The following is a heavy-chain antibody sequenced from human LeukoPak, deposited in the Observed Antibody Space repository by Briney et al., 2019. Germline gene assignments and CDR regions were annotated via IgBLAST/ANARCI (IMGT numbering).Heavy chain of an antibody. CDR2: VKQDGSEK. V-gene: IGHV3-7*04. D-gene: IGHD3-22*01. CDR1: GFTFSYYW. Sequence: GSLRLSCAASGFTFSYYWMGWVRQAPGKGLEWVANVKQDGSEKYYVDSVKGRFTISRDSAKNSLYLQMNSMRAEDTAVYYCARDEHQYYHASSGRFDYWGQGTQVTVSS. CDR3: ARDEHQYYHASSGRFDY. J-gene: IGHJ4*02.